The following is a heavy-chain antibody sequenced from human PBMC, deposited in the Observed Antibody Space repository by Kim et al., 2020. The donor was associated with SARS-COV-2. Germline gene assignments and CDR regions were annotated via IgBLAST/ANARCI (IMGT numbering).Heavy chain of an antibody. D-gene: IGHD6-13*01. V-gene: IGHV3-7*03. CDR3: ARGGGMSGTGIPLDP. Sequence: DSVKCRCTISRDNAKNSLFLQMNGLRGEDAAVYYCARGGGMSGTGIPLDPWGQGTLVTVSS. J-gene: IGHJ5*02.